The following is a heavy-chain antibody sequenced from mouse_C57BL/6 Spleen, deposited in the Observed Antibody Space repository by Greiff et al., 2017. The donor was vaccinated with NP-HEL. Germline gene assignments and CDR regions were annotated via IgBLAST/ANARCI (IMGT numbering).Heavy chain of an antibody. D-gene: IGHD1-1*01. CDR3: ARSYGSSHWYFDV. CDR1: GFTFSDYG. V-gene: IGHV5-17*01. Sequence: DVMLVESGGGLVKPGGSLKLSCAASGFTFSDYGMHWVRQAPEKGLEWVAYISSGSSTIYYADTVKGRFTISRDNAKNTLFLQMTSLRSEDTAMYYCARSYGSSHWYFDVWGTGTTVTVSS. CDR2: ISSGSSTI. J-gene: IGHJ1*03.